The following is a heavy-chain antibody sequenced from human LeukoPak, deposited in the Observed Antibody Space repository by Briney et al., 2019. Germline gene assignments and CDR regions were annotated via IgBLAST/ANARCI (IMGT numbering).Heavy chain of an antibody. Sequence: SETLSLTCSVSGASITRYYWTWIRQPVGKGLEWFGRLYTNGTVNYNPSLRSRVTMSRDTSRNQFSLKLTSVTAADTAVYYCARLLGSSGYAGDWYFDLWGPGVLVTVSS. D-gene: IGHD3-22*01. V-gene: IGHV4-4*07. CDR1: GASITRYY. CDR3: ARLLGSSGYAGDWYFDL. CDR2: LYTNGTV. J-gene: IGHJ2*01.